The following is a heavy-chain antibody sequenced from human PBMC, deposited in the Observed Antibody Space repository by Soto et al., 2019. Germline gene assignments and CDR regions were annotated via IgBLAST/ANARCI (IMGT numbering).Heavy chain of an antibody. J-gene: IGHJ6*02. D-gene: IGHD4-4*01. CDR3: ARDLSSGYRNYYYYYGMDV. Sequence: SVKVSRKGNGGAFSSYAISWVRQAPGQGLERMGGISPIFCTANYAQEFQGRVTITADKSTSTAYMELSSLRSEGTAVYYCARDLSSGYRNYYYYYGMDVWGQGTTVTVSS. CDR2: ISPIFCTA. CDR1: GGAFSSYA. V-gene: IGHV1-69*06.